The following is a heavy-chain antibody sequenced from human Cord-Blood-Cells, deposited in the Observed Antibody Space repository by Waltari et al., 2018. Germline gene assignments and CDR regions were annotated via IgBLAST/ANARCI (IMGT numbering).Heavy chain of an antibody. J-gene: IGHJ5*02. CDR2: IYTSGST. V-gene: IGHV4-61*09. CDR3: ARVGSYNWVDP. D-gene: IGHD1-1*01. Sequence: QVQLQESGPGLVKPSQTLSLTCTVSGGPISSGSYYWSWIRQPAGKGLEWIGYIYTSGSTNYYPSLKSRVTISVDTSKNQFSLELSAVTAADTAVYYCARVGSYNWVDPWGQGTLVTVSA. CDR1: GGPISSGSYY.